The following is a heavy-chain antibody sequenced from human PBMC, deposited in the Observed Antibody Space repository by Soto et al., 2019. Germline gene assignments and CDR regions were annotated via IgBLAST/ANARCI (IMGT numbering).Heavy chain of an antibody. CDR3: ARVGLLVGAWYFFDY. CDR1: GYTFTSYY. J-gene: IGHJ4*02. Sequence: ASVKVSCKASGYTFTSYYMHLVRQAPGQGLEWMGIIRPSGGINYAQKFQGRVTMTRDTSISTVYMHLSRLRSDDTAVYYCARVGLLVGAWYFFDYWGQGTLVTVSS. V-gene: IGHV1-2*02. CDR2: IRPSGGI. D-gene: IGHD1-26*01.